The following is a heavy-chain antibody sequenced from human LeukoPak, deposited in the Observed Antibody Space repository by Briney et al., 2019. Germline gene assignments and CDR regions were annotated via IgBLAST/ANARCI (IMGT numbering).Heavy chain of an antibody. CDR2: ISGSGGST. CDR3: AKDDDSSGYSYFDY. CDR1: GFTFSSYA. Sequence: GGSLRLSCAVSGFTFSSYAMSWVRQAPGKGLEWVSAISGSGGSTYYADSVKGRFTISRENSKNTLYLQMNSLRAEDTAVYYCAKDDDSSGYSYFDYWGQGTLVTVSS. D-gene: IGHD3-22*01. J-gene: IGHJ4*02. V-gene: IGHV3-23*01.